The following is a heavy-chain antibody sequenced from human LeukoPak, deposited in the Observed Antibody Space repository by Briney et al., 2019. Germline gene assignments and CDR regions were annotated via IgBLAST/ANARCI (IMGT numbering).Heavy chain of an antibody. CDR1: GFTASSKY. D-gene: IGHD3-9*01. J-gene: IGHJ4*02. CDR3: APDLLTGSNKLFDY. CDR2: IYTGGST. Sequence: GGSLRLSCAASGFTASSKYMSWVRQAPGRGLEWVSVIYTGGSTHYADSVKGRFSISRDNSKNTLYLQMDSLRDEDTAVYYSAPDLLTGSNKLFDYWGQGTLVTVSS. V-gene: IGHV3-66*01.